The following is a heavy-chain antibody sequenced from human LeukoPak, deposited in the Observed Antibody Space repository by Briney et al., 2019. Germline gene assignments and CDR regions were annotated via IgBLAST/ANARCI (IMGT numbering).Heavy chain of an antibody. V-gene: IGHV3-23*01. D-gene: IGHD2-15*01. CDR2: ISSTGGTT. J-gene: IGHJ6*03. CDR1: GITFSSYG. CDR3: AKNGDRGAYCTGGTCYPYFYYYMDV. Sequence: GALRLSCAASGITFSSYGMSWVRQAPGKGLEWVSSISSTGGTTYYADSVKGRFTISRDNSKNTLYLQMNSLRAEGTARYYCAKNGDRGAYCTGGTCYPYFYYYMDVWGKGTTVTI.